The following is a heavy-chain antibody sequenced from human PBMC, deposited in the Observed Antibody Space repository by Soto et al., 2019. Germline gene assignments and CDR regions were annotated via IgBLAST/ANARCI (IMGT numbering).Heavy chain of an antibody. CDR1: GYTFTNYE. V-gene: IGHV1-8*01. D-gene: IGHD3-10*01. CDR3: ARMASSGSLNWFDP. J-gene: IGHJ5*02. CDR2: MNPGSGNT. Sequence: ASVKVSCKASGYTFTNYEINWVRQATGQGLEWMGWMNPGSGNTGYAHKFQGRVTMTRNISISTAYMELSRLGSDDTAIYYCARMASSGSLNWFDPWGQGXLVTVSS.